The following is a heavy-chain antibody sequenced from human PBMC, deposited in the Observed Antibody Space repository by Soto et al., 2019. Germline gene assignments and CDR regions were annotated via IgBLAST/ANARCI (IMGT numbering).Heavy chain of an antibody. J-gene: IGHJ5*02. V-gene: IGHV1-69*01. CDR3: LRGKRRGMAMMLRDKGCDP. CDR1: GGTFNNHA. CDR2: IIPIFGTS. Sequence: QVQLVQSGAEVKKPGSSVKVSCKASGGTFNNHAINWVRQAPGQGIEWMGGIIPIFGTSNYAQKFQGRVTTTAEESARAAYRELSGLRSEDTAVYYCLRGKRRGMAMMLRDKGCDPWGQGALVSASS. D-gene: IGHD5-12*01.